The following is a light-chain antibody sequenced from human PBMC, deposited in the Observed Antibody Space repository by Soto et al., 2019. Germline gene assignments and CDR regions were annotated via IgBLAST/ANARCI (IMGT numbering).Light chain of an antibody. Sequence: DIQMTKSPSTLSGSVGDRVTITCRASQTISSWLAWYQQKPGKAPKLLNYKASTLKSGVPSRFSGSGSGTEFTLTISSPQPDDFATYYCQHYNSYSEAFGQGTEVDIK. V-gene: IGKV1-5*03. J-gene: IGKJ1*01. CDR3: QHYNSYSEA. CDR1: QTISSW. CDR2: KAS.